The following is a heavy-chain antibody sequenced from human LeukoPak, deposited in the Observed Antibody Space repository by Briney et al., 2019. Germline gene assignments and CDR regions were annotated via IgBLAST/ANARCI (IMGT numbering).Heavy chain of an antibody. D-gene: IGHD4-11*01. CDR3: AREMTTVNWFDP. CDR1: GGSISSGGYY. J-gene: IGHJ5*02. CDR2: IYHSGST. Sequence: PSQTLSLTCTVSGGSISSGGYYWSWIRQPPGKGLEWIGYIYHSGSTYYNPSLKSRVTISVDRSKSQFSLKLSSVTAADTAVYYCAREMTTVNWFDPWGQGTLVTVSS. V-gene: IGHV4-30-2*01.